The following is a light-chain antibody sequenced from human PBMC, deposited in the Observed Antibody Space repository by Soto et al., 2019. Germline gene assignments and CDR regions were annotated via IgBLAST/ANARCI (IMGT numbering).Light chain of an antibody. V-gene: IGLV2-14*01. CDR1: SSDVGGYNY. CDR2: EVS. CDR3: SSYTSSSILEV. Sequence: QSALTQPASVSGSPGQSITISCTGTSSDVGGYNYVSWYQQHPGKAPKLMIYEVSNRPSGVSNRFSGSKSGNTPSLTISGLQAEDEADYYCSSYTSSSILEVFGTGTKVTVL. J-gene: IGLJ1*01.